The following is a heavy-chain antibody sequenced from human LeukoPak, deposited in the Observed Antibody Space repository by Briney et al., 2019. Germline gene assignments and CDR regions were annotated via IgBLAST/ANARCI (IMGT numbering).Heavy chain of an antibody. V-gene: IGHV3-23*01. J-gene: IGHJ3*01. Sequence: GGSLRLSCAASEFRFSSHGMNWVRQTAGKGLEWVSGISPSGDITYYADSVMGRFTISRDNRKSTVSLQMNSLRAEDTALYHCVRDLDRGAFDVWGQGTVVTVSS. D-gene: IGHD1-1*01. CDR2: ISPSGDIT. CDR1: EFRFSSHG. CDR3: VRDLDRGAFDV.